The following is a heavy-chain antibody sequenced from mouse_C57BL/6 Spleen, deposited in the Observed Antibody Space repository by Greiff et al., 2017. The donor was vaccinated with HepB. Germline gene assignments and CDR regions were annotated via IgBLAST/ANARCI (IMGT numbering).Heavy chain of an antibody. D-gene: IGHD2-4*01. CDR2: INPNNGGT. V-gene: IGHV1-22*01. CDR3: ARCPYDDDLYWYFDV. Sequence: VQLQQSGPELVKPGASVKMSCKASGYTFTDYNMHWVKQSHGKSLEWIGYINPNNGGTSYNQKFKGKATLTVNKSSSTAYMELRSLTSEDSAVYYCARCPYDDDLYWYFDVWGTGTTVTVSS. CDR1: GYTFTDYN. J-gene: IGHJ1*03.